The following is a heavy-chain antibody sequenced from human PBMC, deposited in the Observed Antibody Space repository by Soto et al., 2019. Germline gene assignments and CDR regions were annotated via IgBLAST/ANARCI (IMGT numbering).Heavy chain of an antibody. J-gene: IGHJ2*01. D-gene: IGHD2-21*02. CDR3: ARPALRYCGGDCYLLPYFDL. Sequence: EVQLVESGGGLVQPGGSLKLSCAASGFTFSGSAMHWVRQASGKGLEWVGRIRSKANNYATVYAASVKGRFTISRDDSKNTAHLPMNRLNTGDTAVYYCARPALRYCGGDCYLLPYFDLWGRGTLVTVSS. CDR1: GFTFSGSA. CDR2: IRSKANNYAT. V-gene: IGHV3-73*02.